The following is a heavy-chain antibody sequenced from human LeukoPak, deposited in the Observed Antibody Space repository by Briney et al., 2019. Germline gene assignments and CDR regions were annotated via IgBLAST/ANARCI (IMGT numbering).Heavy chain of an antibody. CDR3: ARVPRYCSSTSCYNHAFDI. CDR2: INPNSGGT. V-gene: IGHV1-2*02. J-gene: IGHJ3*02. CDR1: GYTFTGYY. D-gene: IGHD2-2*02. Sequence: GASVKVSCKASGYTFTGYYMHWVRQAPGQGLEWMGWINPNSGGTNYAQKFQGRVTMTRDTSISTAYMELSRLRSDDTAVYYCARVPRYCSSTSCYNHAFDIWGQGTMVTVSS.